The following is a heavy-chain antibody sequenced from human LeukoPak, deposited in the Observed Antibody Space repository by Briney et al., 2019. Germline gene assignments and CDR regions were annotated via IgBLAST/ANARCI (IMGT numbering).Heavy chain of an antibody. Sequence: GRSLRLSCAASGFTFSSYGMHWVRQAPGKGLEWVAILSYDGSDKYFPHSVKGRFTISRDNSKNTLYLQMNSLRAEDTAVYYCAKDHRYGSGEHGMDVWGQGTTVTVSS. CDR3: AKDHRYGSGEHGMDV. CDR2: LSYDGSDK. CDR1: GFTFSSYG. D-gene: IGHD3-10*01. J-gene: IGHJ6*02. V-gene: IGHV3-30*18.